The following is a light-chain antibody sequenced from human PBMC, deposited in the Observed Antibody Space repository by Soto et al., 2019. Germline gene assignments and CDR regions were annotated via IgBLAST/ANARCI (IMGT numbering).Light chain of an antibody. CDR1: QSVLSNYNNKNY. CDR3: YQYEESSSWT. CDR2: WAS. J-gene: IGKJ1*01. V-gene: IGKV4-1*01. Sequence: ILITHSATTLAGSLGERATINCRSIQSVLSNYNNKNYIAWYQQQPGEHPRLLIYWASTRESGVPDRFSGSGSGTDFTLTISSRQAADEAAYFCYQYEESSSWTFGRGTKVDIK.